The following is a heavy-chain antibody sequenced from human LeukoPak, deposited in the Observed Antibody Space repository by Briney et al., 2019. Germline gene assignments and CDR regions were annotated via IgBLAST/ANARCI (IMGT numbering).Heavy chain of an antibody. J-gene: IGHJ6*02. V-gene: IGHV3-33*08. CDR2: IWSDGNNK. CDR1: GFTFSSYW. Sequence: GGSLRLSCAASGFTFSSYWMSWVRQAPGKGLEWVAVIWSDGNNKYYADSVKGRFTISRDNSKNTLYLQMNSLRAEDTAVYYCARSIGYGYGMDVWGQGTTVTVSS. D-gene: IGHD6-13*01. CDR3: ARSIGYGYGMDV.